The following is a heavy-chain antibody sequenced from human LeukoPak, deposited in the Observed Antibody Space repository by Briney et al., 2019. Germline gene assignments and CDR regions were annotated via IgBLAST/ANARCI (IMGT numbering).Heavy chain of an antibody. V-gene: IGHV1-2*02. Sequence: GASVKVSCKATGYTFTGYNIHWVRQAPGHRLEWMGWINPNTGGTTFAQKFQGRVTMTRDTSISTAYMELSSLRSDDTAVYYCARALGMAVAGSAGYWGQGTLVTVSS. D-gene: IGHD6-19*01. CDR2: INPNTGGT. J-gene: IGHJ4*02. CDR3: ARALGMAVAGSAGY. CDR1: GYTFTGYN.